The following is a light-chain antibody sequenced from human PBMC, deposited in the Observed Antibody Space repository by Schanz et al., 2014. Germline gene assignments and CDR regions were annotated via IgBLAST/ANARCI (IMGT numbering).Light chain of an antibody. Sequence: QSALTQPPSASGSPGQSVTISCTGTSSDVGGYNYVSWYQQHPGKAPKLMIYDVSNRPSGVSNRFSGSKSGTTASLTISGLQAEDEADYYCSSYTSSSPLVFGTGTKLTVL. V-gene: IGLV2-14*01. CDR1: SSDVGGYNY. J-gene: IGLJ1*01. CDR3: SSYTSSSPLV. CDR2: DVS.